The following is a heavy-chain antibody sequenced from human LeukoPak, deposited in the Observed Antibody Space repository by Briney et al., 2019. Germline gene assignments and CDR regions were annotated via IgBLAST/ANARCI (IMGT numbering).Heavy chain of an antibody. CDR1: GGSISSSSYY. Sequence: SETLSLTCTVSGGSISSSSYYWGWIRQPPGKGLEWIGSIYYSGSTYYNPSLKSRVTISVDTSKNQFSLKLSSVTAADTAVYYCARDRALGSGKFYFDYWGQGTLVTVSS. J-gene: IGHJ4*02. CDR2: IYYSGST. CDR3: ARDRALGSGKFYFDY. V-gene: IGHV4-39*07. D-gene: IGHD3-16*01.